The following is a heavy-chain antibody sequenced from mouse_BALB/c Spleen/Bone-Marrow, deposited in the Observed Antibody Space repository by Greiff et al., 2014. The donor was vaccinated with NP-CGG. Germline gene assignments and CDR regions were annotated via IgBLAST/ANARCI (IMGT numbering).Heavy chain of an antibody. CDR3: ARQILRGFAY. D-gene: IGHD1-1*01. CDR2: ISSGGGST. V-gene: IGHV5-12-1*01. CDR1: GFAFSSYD. Sequence: DVKLVESGGGLVKPGGSLKLSCAASGFAFSSYDMSWVRQTPEKRLEWVAYISSGGGSTYYSDTAKGRFTISRDNAKNTLYLQMSSLKSEDTAMYYCARQILRGFAYWGQGTLVTVSA. J-gene: IGHJ3*01.